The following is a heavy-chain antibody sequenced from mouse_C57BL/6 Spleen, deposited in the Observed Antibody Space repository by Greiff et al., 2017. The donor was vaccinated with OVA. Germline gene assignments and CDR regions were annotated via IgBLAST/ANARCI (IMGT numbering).Heavy chain of an antibody. D-gene: IGHD2-12*01. J-gene: IGHJ2*01. V-gene: IGHV8-8*01. Sequence: QVTLKVSGPGILQPSQPLSLTCSFSGFSLSTFGMGVGWIRQPSGKGLEWLAHIWWDDAKYYTIALKSRLTISKDTSKIQVVLKIANVDTADSATYSCARVYDDGDGYYFDYWGQGTTLTVSA. CDR1: GFSLSTFGMG. CDR2: IWWDDAK. CDR3: ARVYDDGDGYYFDY.